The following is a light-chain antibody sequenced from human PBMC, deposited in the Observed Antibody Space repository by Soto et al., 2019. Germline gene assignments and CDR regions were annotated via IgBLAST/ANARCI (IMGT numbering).Light chain of an antibody. Sequence: DIQLTQSPSFLSASVEDRVTITCRASQGISSYLAWYQQKPGKAPKLLIYAASTLQSGVPSRFSGSGSGTEFTLTISSLQPEDFATYYCQQLNSYPYTFGQGTKLEIK. J-gene: IGKJ2*01. CDR2: AAS. CDR1: QGISSY. V-gene: IGKV1-9*01. CDR3: QQLNSYPYT.